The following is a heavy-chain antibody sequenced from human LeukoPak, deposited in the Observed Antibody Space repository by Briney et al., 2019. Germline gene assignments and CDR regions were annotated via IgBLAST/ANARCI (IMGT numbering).Heavy chain of an antibody. J-gene: IGHJ3*02. CDR2: IYTSGNT. V-gene: IGHV4-4*07. CDR3: AREATVTARAFDI. Sequence: PSETLSLTCTVSGGSISSYYWSWIRQPAGKGLEWIGRIYTSGNTNYNPSLNSRVTMSVDTSKNQFSLKLSSATAADTAVYYCAREATVTARAFDIWGQGTLVTVSS. D-gene: IGHD4-17*01. CDR1: GGSISSYY.